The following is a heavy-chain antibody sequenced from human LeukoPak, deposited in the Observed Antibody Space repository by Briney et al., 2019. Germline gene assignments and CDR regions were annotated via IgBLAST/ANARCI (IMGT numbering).Heavy chain of an antibody. CDR3: ASRWGTAMPSGHHIKFNWFDP. V-gene: IGHV4-30-4*01. D-gene: IGHD5-18*01. Sequence: SETLSLTCTVSGGSISRGDYYWSWIRQPPGKGLEWIGYIYYSGNTSYNPSLKSRVSTSVDTSKNQFSLKLSSVTAADTAVYYCASRWGTAMPSGHHIKFNWFDPWGQGTLVTVSS. CDR1: GGSISRGDYY. CDR2: IYYSGNT. J-gene: IGHJ5*02.